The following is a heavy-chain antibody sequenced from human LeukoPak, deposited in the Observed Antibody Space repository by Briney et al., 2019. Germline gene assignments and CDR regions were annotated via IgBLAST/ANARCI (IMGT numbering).Heavy chain of an antibody. CDR3: ARDMTTETTCYLQH. CDR1: GFTFSGFW. V-gene: IGHV3-21*01. D-gene: IGHD4-17*01. CDR2: IRSKHI. Sequence: GGSLRLSRAASGFTFSGFWMSWVRQAPGKGLEWVSSIRSKHIYYADSVKGRFSISRDDASNSLFLHMNGLRDEDTAVYYCARDMTTETTCYLQHWGQGTLVTVSS. J-gene: IGHJ1*01.